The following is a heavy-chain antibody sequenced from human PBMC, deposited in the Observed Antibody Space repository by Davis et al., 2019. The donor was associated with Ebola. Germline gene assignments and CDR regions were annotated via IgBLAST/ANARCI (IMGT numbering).Heavy chain of an antibody. D-gene: IGHD6-13*01. V-gene: IGHV4-59*12. CDR1: GGSISSYY. CDR3: ARAPYSSSPIDY. CDR2: IYYSGST. Sequence: PSETLSLTCTVSGGSISSYYWSWIRQPPGKGLEWIGYIYYSGSTNYNPSLKSRVTISVDTSKNQFSLKLSSVTAADTAVYYCARAPYSSSPIDYWGQGTLVTVSS. J-gene: IGHJ4*02.